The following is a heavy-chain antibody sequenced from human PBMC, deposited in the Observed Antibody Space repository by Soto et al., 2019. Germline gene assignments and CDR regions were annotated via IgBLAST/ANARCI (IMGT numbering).Heavy chain of an antibody. D-gene: IGHD6-6*01. CDR3: AKDRTVAARNFDY. CDR2: ISTSIDAT. V-gene: IGHV3-23*01. Sequence: DVQLLESGGGLVQPGGSLRLSCAASGFTFSNYAMGWVRQAPGKGLEWVPSISTSIDATYYADSVKGRFTISRDDSKNTLYLQMNSLRAEDTAVYYCAKDRTVAARNFDYWGQGTLVTVSS. J-gene: IGHJ4*02. CDR1: GFTFSNYA.